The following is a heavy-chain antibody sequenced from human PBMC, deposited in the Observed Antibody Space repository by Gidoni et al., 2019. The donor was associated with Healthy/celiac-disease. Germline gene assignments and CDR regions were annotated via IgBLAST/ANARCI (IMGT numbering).Heavy chain of an antibody. Sequence: QVQLVQSGAEVKKPGSSVKVSCKASGGTFSSYAISWVRQAPGQGLEWMGGIIPILGIANYAQKFQGRVTITADKSTSTAYMELSSLRSEDTAVYYCARDRNGSGSYYHETPNYYYYGMDVWGQGTTVTVSS. J-gene: IGHJ6*02. CDR3: ARDRNGSGSYYHETPNYYYYGMDV. V-gene: IGHV1-69*10. CDR1: GGTFSSYA. CDR2: IIPILGIA. D-gene: IGHD3-10*01.